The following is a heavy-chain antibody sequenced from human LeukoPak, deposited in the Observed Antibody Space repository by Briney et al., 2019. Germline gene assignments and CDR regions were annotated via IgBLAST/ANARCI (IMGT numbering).Heavy chain of an antibody. D-gene: IGHD6-13*01. V-gene: IGHV5-51*01. J-gene: IGHJ4*02. CDR1: GYSFTTYW. CDR3: ARHPAAVDY. CDR2: IYPGDSDT. Sequence: GESLKISCKASGYSFTTYWIGWLRQMPGKGLEWMGMIYPGDSDTRYSPSFQGQVTISVDKSISTAYLQWSSLKASDSAMYYCARHPAAVDYWGQGSLVTVSS.